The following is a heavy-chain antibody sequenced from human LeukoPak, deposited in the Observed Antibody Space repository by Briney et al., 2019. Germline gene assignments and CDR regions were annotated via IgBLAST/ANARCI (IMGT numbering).Heavy chain of an antibody. V-gene: IGHV3-33*01. D-gene: IGHD1-14*01. Sequence: GGSLRLSCTASGFAFRIYGMRWVRQEPGKGLEWVAFIWPGGTRSFYADSVGGRFTISRDDSNNTVYLHMSSLKAEDTALYYCVRDRNNNYFDYWGQGTLLTVSS. CDR1: GFAFRIYG. J-gene: IGHJ4*02. CDR2: IWPGGTRS. CDR3: VRDRNNNYFDY.